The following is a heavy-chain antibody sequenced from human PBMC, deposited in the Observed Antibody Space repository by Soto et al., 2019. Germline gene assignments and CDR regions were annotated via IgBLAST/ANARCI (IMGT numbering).Heavy chain of an antibody. Sequence: PSETLSLTCTVSGGSIGTYYWSWIRQPPGKGLEWIGYIYYSGSTKYNPSLKSRVTISVDTSKNQFSVKLSSVTAADTAVYYCARGRSQWHYWGQGAQVTVSS. CDR1: GGSIGTYY. V-gene: IGHV4-59*01. CDR3: ARGRSQWHY. CDR2: IYYSGST. D-gene: IGHD6-19*01. J-gene: IGHJ4*02.